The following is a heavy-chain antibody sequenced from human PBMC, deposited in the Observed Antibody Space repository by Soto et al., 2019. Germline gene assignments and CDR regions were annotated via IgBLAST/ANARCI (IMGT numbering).Heavy chain of an antibody. D-gene: IGHD2-21*01. J-gene: IGHJ4*02. V-gene: IGHV1-69*13. CDR3: ARAPILVGETTYENYFDY. CDR1: GGTFSKFV. CDR2: NIPIFGTA. Sequence: SVNVSCKASGGTFSKFVIGWVRQDPGQGLEWMGGNIPIFGTANYAQKFQGRVTIIADESTGTTYMELNSLRSEDTAVYYCARAPILVGETTYENYFDYWGQGTLVTISS.